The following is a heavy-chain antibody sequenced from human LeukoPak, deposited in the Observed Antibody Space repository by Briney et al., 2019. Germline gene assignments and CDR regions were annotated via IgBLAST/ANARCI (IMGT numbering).Heavy chain of an antibody. J-gene: IGHJ4*02. D-gene: IGHD3-3*02. CDR2: IKTNAEGGTL. Sequence: GGSLRLSCAASGFTYSNAWMNWVRQAPGKGLEWVGRIKTNAEGGTLDYTAPVKGRFTKSRDDSKNTLYLQMDSLEVEDTGMYYCTTGIDDEGGYWGQGTLVTVSS. CDR1: GFTYSNAW. V-gene: IGHV3-15*07. CDR3: TTGIDDEGGY.